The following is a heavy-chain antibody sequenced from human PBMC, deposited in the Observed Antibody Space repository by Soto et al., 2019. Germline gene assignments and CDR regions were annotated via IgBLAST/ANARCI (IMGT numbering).Heavy chain of an antibody. D-gene: IGHD3-22*01. CDR2: TRNKANSYIT. CDR1: GFTFSDHY. CDR3: TRDLHYYDSSGFAWNY. V-gene: IGHV3-72*01. J-gene: IGHJ4*02. Sequence: GGSLRLSCAASGFTFSDHYMDWVRQAPGKGLEWVGRTRNKANSYITEYAASVKGRFTISRDDSRKSLYLQMNRLKIEDTAVYYCTRDLHYYDSSGFAWNYWGRGTLVTVSS.